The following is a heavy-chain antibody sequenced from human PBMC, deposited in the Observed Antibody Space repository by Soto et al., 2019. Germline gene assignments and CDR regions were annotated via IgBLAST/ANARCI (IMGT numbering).Heavy chain of an antibody. CDR3: ARGYYDSSGQSNTFDI. Sequence: SETLSLTCTVSGASISSSYWSWIRQSPEKGLEWIGYVYYSGSTNYNPSLKSRVTISVDTSKNQFSLKLNSVTAADTAVYYCARGYYDSSGQSNTFDIWGQGTMVTVSS. D-gene: IGHD3-22*01. CDR2: VYYSGST. CDR1: GASISSSY. V-gene: IGHV4-59*01. J-gene: IGHJ3*02.